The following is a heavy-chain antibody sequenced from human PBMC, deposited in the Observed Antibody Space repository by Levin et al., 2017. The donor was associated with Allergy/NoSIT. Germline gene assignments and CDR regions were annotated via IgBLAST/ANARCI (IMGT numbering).Heavy chain of an antibody. CDR3: ARHGGSVHNTYPLDC. CDR1: GGSISSYY. Sequence: SQTLSLTCTVSGGSISSYYWSWIRQPPGKGLEWIGYISYSGTTNYNPSLKSRLTISADTSKNQFSLKLSSVTAADTAVYYCARHGGSVHNTYPLDCWGQGTLVTVSS. J-gene: IGHJ4*02. CDR2: ISYSGTT. V-gene: IGHV4-59*08. D-gene: IGHD3-3*01.